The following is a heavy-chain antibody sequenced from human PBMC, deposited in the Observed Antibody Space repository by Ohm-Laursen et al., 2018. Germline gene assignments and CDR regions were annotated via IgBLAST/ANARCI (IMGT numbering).Heavy chain of an antibody. J-gene: IGHJ6*02. CDR1: GYTFTGYY. V-gene: IGHV1-2*02. D-gene: IGHD4-17*01. Sequence: GASVKVSCKASGYTFTGYYMHWVRQAPGQGLEWMGWINPNSGGTNYAQKFQGRVTMTRDTSISTAYMELSRLRSDDTAVYYCVRDLMTTVILVGLEVWGQGTTVTVSS. CDR3: VRDLMTTVILVGLEV. CDR2: INPNSGGT.